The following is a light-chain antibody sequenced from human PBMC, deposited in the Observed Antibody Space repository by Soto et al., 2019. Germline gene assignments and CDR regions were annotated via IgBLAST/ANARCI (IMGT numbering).Light chain of an antibody. Sequence: DIQMTQSPSTLSASVGDRVTITCRASQSISSWLAWYQQKPGKAPKLLIYDASSLESGVPSRFSGSGSGTEFTLTISSLQADDFATYYCQQYNSYSWTFGQGTKVEIK. CDR2: DAS. J-gene: IGKJ1*01. CDR1: QSISSW. V-gene: IGKV1-5*01. CDR3: QQYNSYSWT.